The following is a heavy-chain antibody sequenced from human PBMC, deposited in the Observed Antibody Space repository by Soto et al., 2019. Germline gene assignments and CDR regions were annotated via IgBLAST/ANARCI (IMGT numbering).Heavy chain of an antibody. D-gene: IGHD3-10*01. V-gene: IGHV3-7*02. CDR2: IKPDGSEK. Sequence: EVQLVESGGGLVQPGGSLRLSCATSGFSFTSYWMSWVRQAPGKGLEWVGNIKPDGSEKYYVDSVRGRFTMSRDNAKNSLYLQMDSLRTEDTAVYYCAISLVRGAIPEYYYGVDVWGQGTTVTVS. CDR1: GFSFTSYW. CDR3: AISLVRGAIPEYYYGVDV. J-gene: IGHJ6*02.